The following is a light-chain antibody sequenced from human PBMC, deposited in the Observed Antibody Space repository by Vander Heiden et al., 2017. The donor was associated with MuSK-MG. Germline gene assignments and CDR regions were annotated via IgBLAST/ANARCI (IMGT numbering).Light chain of an antibody. V-gene: IGLV6-57*03. Sequence: FMLTQPHPASYSPGRTLTISCTRPSASTASTDVQWYQQRPGSAPTTVIYEDNQRPSGVPDRFSGSIDTSSNSASLTISGLKTEDEAHYYCQSYDSSNQVFGGGTTLTVL. CDR3: QSYDSSNQV. CDR1: SASTASTD. CDR2: EDN. J-gene: IGLJ3*02.